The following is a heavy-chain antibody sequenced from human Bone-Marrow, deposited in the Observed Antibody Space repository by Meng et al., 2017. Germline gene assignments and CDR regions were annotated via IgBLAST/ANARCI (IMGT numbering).Heavy chain of an antibody. CDR3: AKVRPLVLGAVAGINWFDP. V-gene: IGHV3-23*01. J-gene: IGHJ5*02. CDR2: ISGSGGST. D-gene: IGHD6-19*01. CDR1: GFTFSSYA. Sequence: GESLKISCAASGFTFSSYAMSWVRQAPEKGLEWVSAISGSGGSTYYADSVKGRFTISRDNSKDTLYLQMNSLRAEDTAVYYCAKVRPLVLGAVAGINWFDPWGQGTLVTVYS.